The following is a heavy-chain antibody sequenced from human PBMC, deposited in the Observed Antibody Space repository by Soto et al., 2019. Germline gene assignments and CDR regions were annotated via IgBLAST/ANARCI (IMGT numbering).Heavy chain of an antibody. CDR3: ARGVVVTASPKPTNWFDP. Sequence: SETLSLTCAVYGGSFSGYYWSWIRQPPGKGLEWIGEINHSGGTNYNPSLKSRVTISVDTSKNQFSLKLSSVTAADTAVYYCARGVVVTASPKPTNWFDPWGQGTLVTVSS. D-gene: IGHD2-21*02. CDR2: INHSGGT. CDR1: GGSFSGYY. V-gene: IGHV4-34*01. J-gene: IGHJ5*02.